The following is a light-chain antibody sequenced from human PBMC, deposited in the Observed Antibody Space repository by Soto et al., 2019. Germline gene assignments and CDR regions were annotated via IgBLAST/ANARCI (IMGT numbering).Light chain of an antibody. CDR3: QSSDSSLSAFHV. CDR1: MRDIGAYNL. Sequence: QSALTQPASVSGSPGQSITISCAGTMRDIGAYNLVSWYQQHPGKAPRLIFYEVRNRPSGIPLRFSASKSGSSASLAITGLQAEDEADYYCQSSDSSLSAFHVFGTGTKLTVL. CDR2: EVR. J-gene: IGLJ1*01. V-gene: IGLV2-14*01.